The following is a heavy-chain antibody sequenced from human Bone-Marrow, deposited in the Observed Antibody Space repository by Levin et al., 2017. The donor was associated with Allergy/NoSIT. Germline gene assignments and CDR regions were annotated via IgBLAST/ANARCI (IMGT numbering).Heavy chain of an antibody. D-gene: IGHD2-15*01. V-gene: IGHV4-30-4*01. J-gene: IGHJ4*02. Sequence: NPSETLSLTCTVSGDSMSSGDDYWSWIRQPPGTGLEWIGYIYYSGSTYYNPSLKSRVIMSVDTSKNHFSLKLGSATAADTAVYYCARCSGGTCYSGVDSWGQGTLVTVSS. CDR3: ARCSGGTCYSGVDS. CDR1: GDSMSSGDDY. CDR2: IYYSGST.